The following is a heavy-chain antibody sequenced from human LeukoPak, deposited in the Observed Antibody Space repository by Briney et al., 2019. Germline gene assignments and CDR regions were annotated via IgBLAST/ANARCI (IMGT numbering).Heavy chain of an antibody. J-gene: IGHJ4*02. CDR1: GGSVSSGDYY. CDR3: ARDPASSAPDY. Sequence: SETLSLTCTVSGGSVSSGDYYWSWIRQPPGKGLEWIGYIYYSGTTDYNPSLKSRLTISVDTSKNQFSLKLSSVTGADTAVYYCARDPASSAPDYWGQGTLVTVSS. V-gene: IGHV4-30-4*01. CDR2: IYYSGTT. D-gene: IGHD3-22*01.